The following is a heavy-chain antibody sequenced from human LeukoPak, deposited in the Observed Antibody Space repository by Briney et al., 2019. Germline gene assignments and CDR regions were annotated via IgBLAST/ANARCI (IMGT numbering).Heavy chain of an antibody. D-gene: IGHD6-6*01. CDR3: SRDRRDLVKRPDF. CDR2: ISSSSNYI. CDR1: GFRFRDYS. V-gene: IGHV3-21*01. Sequence: GGSLRLSCAASGFRFRDYSMNWVRQAPGKGLEWVSFISSSSNYIYYADSVKGRLTISRDNAKNSLYLQLSSLRNEDTDVYYCSRDRRDLVKRPDFWGQGTLVTVSS. J-gene: IGHJ4*02.